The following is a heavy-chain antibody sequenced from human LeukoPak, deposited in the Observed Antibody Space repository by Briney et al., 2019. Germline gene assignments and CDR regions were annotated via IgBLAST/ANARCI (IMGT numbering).Heavy chain of an antibody. CDR2: IKQDGSEK. Sequence: GGSLRLSCVGSGFTFSSYWMSWVRQAPGKGLEWVANIKQDGSEKYYVDSVKGRFTISRDNAKNSLYLQMNSLRAEDTAVYYCAREVKQLVRMAYYYYYMDVWGKGTTVTVSS. CDR3: AREVKQLVRMAYYYYYMDV. D-gene: IGHD6-6*01. J-gene: IGHJ6*03. V-gene: IGHV3-7*01. CDR1: GFTFSSYW.